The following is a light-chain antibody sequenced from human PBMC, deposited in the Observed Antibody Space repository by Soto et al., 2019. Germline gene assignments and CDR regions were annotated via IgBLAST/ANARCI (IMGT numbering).Light chain of an antibody. J-gene: IGKJ3*01. CDR1: QSVSSDY. Sequence: IVLTQSPNTLSLSPGERATLSCRASQSVSSDYLVWYQQKPGQAPRLLIYGASSRATGIPDWFSGGGSGTDFTLTISRLEPEDFAVYYCQHYGNTPPSVTFGPGTKVDIK. V-gene: IGKV3-20*01. CDR2: GAS. CDR3: QHYGNTPPSVT.